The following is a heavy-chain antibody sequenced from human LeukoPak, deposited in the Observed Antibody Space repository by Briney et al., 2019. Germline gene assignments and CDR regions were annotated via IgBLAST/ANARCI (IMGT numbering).Heavy chain of an antibody. Sequence: PSETLSLTCAVYGGSFSGYYWSWIRQPPGKGLEWIGEINHSGSTNYNPSLKSRVTISVDTSKNQFSLKLSSVTAADTAVYYCARGYDSSGYPLDYWGQGTLVTVSS. CDR3: ARGYDSSGYPLDY. J-gene: IGHJ4*02. CDR1: GGSFSGYY. D-gene: IGHD3-22*01. V-gene: IGHV4-34*01. CDR2: INHSGST.